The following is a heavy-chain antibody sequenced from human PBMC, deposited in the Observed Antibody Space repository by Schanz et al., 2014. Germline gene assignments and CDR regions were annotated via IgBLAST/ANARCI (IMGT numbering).Heavy chain of an antibody. V-gene: IGHV1-69*02. Sequence: QLQLVQSGAEVKKPGSSVKVSCKLSGGTFSSYTISWMRQAPGQGLEWMGKIIPVLNIATYAQRFQGRVSITADTSTNTAYMELSSLTSDDTAVHYCARGRGFYDYWGQGTLVTVSS. CDR3: ARGRGFYDY. D-gene: IGHD3-10*01. CDR1: GGTFSSYT. CDR2: IIPVLNIA. J-gene: IGHJ4*02.